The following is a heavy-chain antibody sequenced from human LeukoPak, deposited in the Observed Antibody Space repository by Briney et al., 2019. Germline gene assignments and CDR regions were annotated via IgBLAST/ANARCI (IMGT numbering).Heavy chain of an antibody. Sequence: PGRSLRLSCAASGFSFSSYGMHWVRQAPGKGLEWVAVMSYDGRNKDYADSVKGRFTISRDSSKNTLYLQMNSLRAEDTAVYYCARQALYCGGDQPCPYYFDYWGQGTLVTVSS. CDR2: MSYDGRNK. V-gene: IGHV3-30*03. CDR3: ARQALYCGGDQPCPYYFDY. CDR1: GFSFSSYG. J-gene: IGHJ4*02. D-gene: IGHD2-21*02.